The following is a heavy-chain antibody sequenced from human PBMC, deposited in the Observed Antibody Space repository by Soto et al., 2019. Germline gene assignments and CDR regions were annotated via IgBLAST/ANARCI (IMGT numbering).Heavy chain of an antibody. CDR1: GGSISSGGYY. CDR3: ARDFGGAAAGTLDY. V-gene: IGHV4-31*03. CDR2: IYYSGST. J-gene: IGHJ4*02. Sequence: QVQLQESGPGLVKPSQTLSLTCTVSGGSISSGGYYWSWIRQHPGKGLEWIGYIYYSGSTYYNPSLKSRVTISVDTSKNQFSLKLSSVTAADTAVYSCARDFGGAAAGTLDYWGQGTLVTVSS. D-gene: IGHD6-13*01.